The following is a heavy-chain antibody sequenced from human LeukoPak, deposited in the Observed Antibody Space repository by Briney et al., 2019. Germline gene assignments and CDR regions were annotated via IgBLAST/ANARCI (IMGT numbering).Heavy chain of an antibody. J-gene: IGHJ2*01. CDR3: ARDTVAGPARYFDL. Sequence: SQTLSLTCAISGDSVSSNSATWNWIRQSPSSGLEWLGRAYYRSKWYIDYTVSVKGRITINPDTSKNQFSLQLNSVTPEDTAVYYCARDTVAGPARYFDLWGRSTLATVSS. D-gene: IGHD6-19*01. CDR2: AYYRSKWYI. CDR1: GDSVSSNSAT. V-gene: IGHV6-1*01.